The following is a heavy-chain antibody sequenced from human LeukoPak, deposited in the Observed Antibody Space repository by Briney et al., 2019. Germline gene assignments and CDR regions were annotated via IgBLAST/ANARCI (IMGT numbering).Heavy chain of an antibody. CDR3: ARQPYRSGAYYFDY. D-gene: IGHD2-15*01. J-gene: IGHJ4*02. Sequence: SETLSLTCTASGDSMTGYYRSWVRQPPGKGLEWVAYIFHSGDTNYNPSLRSRITISIDTSKNQFSLNLRSVTAADTAVYYCARQPYRSGAYYFDYWGQGTLITVSS. V-gene: IGHV4-59*08. CDR1: GDSMTGYY. CDR2: IFHSGDT.